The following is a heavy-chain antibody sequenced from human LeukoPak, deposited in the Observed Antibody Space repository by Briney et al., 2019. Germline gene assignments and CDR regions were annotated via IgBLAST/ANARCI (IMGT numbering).Heavy chain of an antibody. Sequence: GGSLRLSCAASGFTFSSYSMNWVRQAPGKGLEWVSSISSSSSYIYYADSVKGRFTISRDNAKNSLYLQTNSLRAEDTAVYYCARDRTVTLSPYYVDYWGQGTLVTVSS. J-gene: IGHJ4*02. CDR2: ISSSSSYI. D-gene: IGHD4-11*01. V-gene: IGHV3-21*01. CDR3: ARDRTVTLSPYYVDY. CDR1: GFTFSSYS.